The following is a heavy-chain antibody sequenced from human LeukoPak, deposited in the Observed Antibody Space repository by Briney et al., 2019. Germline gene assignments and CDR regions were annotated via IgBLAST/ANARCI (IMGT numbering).Heavy chain of an antibody. CDR3: AIRYRFVANYFDP. CDR1: GGTFSSYA. CDR2: ITPIFGTA. V-gene: IGHV1-69*13. D-gene: IGHD1-7*01. J-gene: IGHJ5*02. Sequence: ASVTVSCKASGGTFSSYAISWVRQAPGQGLEWMGGITPIFGTANYAQKFQGRVTITADESTSTAYMELSSLRSEDTAVYYCAIRYRFVANYFDPWGQGTLVTVSS.